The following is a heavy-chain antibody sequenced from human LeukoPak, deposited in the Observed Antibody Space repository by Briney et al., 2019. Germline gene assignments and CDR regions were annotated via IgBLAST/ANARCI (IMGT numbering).Heavy chain of an antibody. CDR2: INSDGTST. CDR1: GFTFSRTW. CDR3: ARDNYYSIDY. V-gene: IGHV3-74*01. J-gene: IGHJ4*02. Sequence: GGSLRLSCGASGFTFSRTWMHWVRQAPGKGLVCVSRINSDGTSTVYADSVKGRFTIFRDNAKNTVYLQMSGLGVDDTAVYYCARDNYYSIDYWGQGTLVTVSS. D-gene: IGHD1-26*01.